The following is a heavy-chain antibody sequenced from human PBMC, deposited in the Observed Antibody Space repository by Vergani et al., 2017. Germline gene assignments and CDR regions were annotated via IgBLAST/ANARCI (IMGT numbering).Heavy chain of an antibody. CDR3: ARDRESGAFDI. Sequence: EVQLVESGGGVVQPGRSLRLSCAASGFTFSSYGMHWVRQAPGKGLEWVSAIGTAGDTYYPGSVKGRFTISRKNAKNSLYLQMNSLRAGDTAVYYCARDRESGAFDIWGQGTMVTVSS. CDR2: IGTAGDT. J-gene: IGHJ3*02. D-gene: IGHD3-10*01. CDR1: GFTFSSYG. V-gene: IGHV3-13*01.